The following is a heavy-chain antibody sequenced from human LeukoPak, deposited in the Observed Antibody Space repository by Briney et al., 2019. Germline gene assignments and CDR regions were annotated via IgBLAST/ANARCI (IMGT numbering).Heavy chain of an antibody. CDR2: ISAYNAKT. D-gene: IGHD6-19*01. J-gene: IGHJ4*02. CDR3: ARDEGGSGWRFDY. CDR1: GYTITEYG. Sequence: ASVKVSCKASGYTITEYGFSWERQAPGQGLEWMGWISAYNAKTNYAQRLQGRVTMTTDTSTTTAYMELRSLRSDDTAVYYCARDEGGSGWRFDYWGQGTLVTVSS. V-gene: IGHV1-18*01.